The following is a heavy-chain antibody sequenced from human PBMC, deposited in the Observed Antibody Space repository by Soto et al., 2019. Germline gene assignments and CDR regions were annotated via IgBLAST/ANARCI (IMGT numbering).Heavy chain of an antibody. D-gene: IGHD1-26*01. V-gene: IGHV4-59*01. CDR3: ARDGGSGSYQGYYYYGMDV. CDR1: GGSISSYY. Sequence: SETLSLTCTVSGGSISSYYWSWIRQPPGKGLEWIGYIYYSGSTNYNPSLKSRVTISVDTSKNQFSLKLSSVTAADTAVYYCARDGGSGSYQGYYYYGMDVWGHGTTVTVSS. CDR2: IYYSGST. J-gene: IGHJ6*02.